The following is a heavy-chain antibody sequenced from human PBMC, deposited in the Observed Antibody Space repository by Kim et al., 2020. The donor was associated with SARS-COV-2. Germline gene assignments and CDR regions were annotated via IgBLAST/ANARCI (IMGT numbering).Heavy chain of an antibody. V-gene: IGHV1-69*01. Sequence: QGRVTITADESTSTAYMELSSLRSEDTAVYYCARMGNILTGYYPYNWFDPWGQGTLVTVSS. D-gene: IGHD3-9*01. J-gene: IGHJ5*02. CDR3: ARMGNILTGYYPYNWFDP.